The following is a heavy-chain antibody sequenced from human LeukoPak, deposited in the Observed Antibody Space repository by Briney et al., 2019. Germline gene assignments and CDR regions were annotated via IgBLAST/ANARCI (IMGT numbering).Heavy chain of an antibody. J-gene: IGHJ4*02. V-gene: IGHV1-18*01. CDR3: ARAAENWNYVRIGYFDY. Sequence: ASVKVSCKASGYTFTCYGISWVRQAPGQGLEWMGWISAYNGNTNYAQKLQGRVTMTTDTSTSTAYMELRSLRSDDTAVYYCARAAENWNYVRIGYFDYWGQGTLVTVSS. D-gene: IGHD1-7*01. CDR1: GYTFTCYG. CDR2: ISAYNGNT.